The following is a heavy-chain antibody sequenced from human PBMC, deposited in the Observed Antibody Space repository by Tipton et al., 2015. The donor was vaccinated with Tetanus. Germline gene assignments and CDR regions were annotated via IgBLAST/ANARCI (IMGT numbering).Heavy chain of an antibody. J-gene: IGHJ6*02. CDR1: GYTFTGYY. V-gene: IGHV1-2*02. CDR2: IDPNSGGT. CDR3: ARDRGDYIYYGMDV. Sequence: QVQLVQSGAEMKKPGASVKVSCKASGYTFTGYYIYWVRQAPGQGLEWMGWIDPNSGGTVYAQKFQGRVTMTRDTSISTVYMELSRLRSDDTAVYYCARDRGDYIYYGMDVWGPGTTVTVSS. D-gene: IGHD3-22*01.